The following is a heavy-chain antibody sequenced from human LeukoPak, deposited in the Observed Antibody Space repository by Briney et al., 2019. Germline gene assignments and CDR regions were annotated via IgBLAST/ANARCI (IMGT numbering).Heavy chain of an antibody. Sequence: GGPLRLSCAASGFTFSSYAMSWVRQAPGKGLEWVSAISGSGGSTYYADSVKGRFTISRDNSKNTLYLQMNSLRAEDTAVYYCAKDSTDTAYVGITGTTEFDYWGQGTLVTVSS. CDR1: GFTFSSYA. CDR2: ISGSGGST. J-gene: IGHJ4*02. V-gene: IGHV3-23*01. CDR3: AKDSTDTAYVGITGTTEFDY. D-gene: IGHD1-20*01.